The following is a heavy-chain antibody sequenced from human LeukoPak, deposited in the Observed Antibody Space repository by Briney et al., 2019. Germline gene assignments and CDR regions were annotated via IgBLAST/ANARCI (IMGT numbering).Heavy chain of an antibody. V-gene: IGHV1-18*01. J-gene: IGHJ3*02. Sequence: ASVKVSCKASGYTFTSYGISWVRQAPGQGLEWMGWISAYNGNTNYAQKLQGRVTMTTDTSTSTAYMELRSLRSDDTAVYYCATKTTVYDAFDIWGQGTMVTVSS. CDR3: ATKTTVYDAFDI. CDR2: ISAYNGNT. D-gene: IGHD4-17*01. CDR1: GYTFTSYG.